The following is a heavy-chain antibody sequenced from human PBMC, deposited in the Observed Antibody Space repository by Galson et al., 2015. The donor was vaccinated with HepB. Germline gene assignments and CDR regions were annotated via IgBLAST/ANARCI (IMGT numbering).Heavy chain of an antibody. J-gene: IGHJ4*02. D-gene: IGHD4-11*01. CDR1: GFSFSYHV. Sequence: SLRLSCAASGFSFSYHVIHWVRQAPGKGLEWLAATSYDGNYKYYVDSVKGRFTISRDNSKDTLYLQMDRLRPDDTAVYYCARQSEPGYSAHPLDYWGLGTLVTVSS. CDR2: TSYDGNYK. CDR3: ARQSEPGYSAHPLDY. V-gene: IGHV3-30*03.